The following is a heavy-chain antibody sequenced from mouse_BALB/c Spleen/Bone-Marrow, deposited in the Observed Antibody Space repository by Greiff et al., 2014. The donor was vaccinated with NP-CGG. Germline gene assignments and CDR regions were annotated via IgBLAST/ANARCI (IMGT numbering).Heavy chain of an antibody. V-gene: IGHV1-20*02. J-gene: IGHJ1*01. CDR1: GYSFTGYF. CDR2: INPYNGDT. CDR3: ARVTTDWYFDV. Sequence: EVQLQESGPELVKPGASVKISCKVSGYSFTGYFMNWVMQSHGESLEWIGRINPYNGDTFYNQKFKGKATLTVDKSSSTAHMELRSLASEDSAVYYCARVTTDWYFDVSGAGTTVPVSS. D-gene: IGHD1-1*01.